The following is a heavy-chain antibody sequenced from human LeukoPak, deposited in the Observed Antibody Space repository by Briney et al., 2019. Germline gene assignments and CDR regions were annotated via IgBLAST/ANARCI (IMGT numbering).Heavy chain of an antibody. D-gene: IGHD7-27*01. CDR3: AKVGLTGEYWFDS. V-gene: IGHV3-23*01. CDR2: VSGSGDST. J-gene: IGHJ5*01. CDR1: GFTFSNYA. Sequence: GGSLRLSCAASGFTFSNYAMSWVRQAPGKGLEWVSAVSGSGDSTYYADSVKGRFTISRDNSRNTLYLQMNSLRADDTAVYFCAKVGLTGEYWFDSWGQGTLVTVSS.